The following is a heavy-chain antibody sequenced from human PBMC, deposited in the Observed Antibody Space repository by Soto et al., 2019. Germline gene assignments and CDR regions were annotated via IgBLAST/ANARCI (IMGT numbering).Heavy chain of an antibody. J-gene: IGHJ6*03. V-gene: IGHV1-8*01. D-gene: IGHD3-9*01. Sequence: ASVKVSCKASGYTFTSYDISWMRQATGQGREWMGWMNPNSGNTGYAQKFQGRVTMTRNTSTSTAYMELSSLRSEDTAVYYCARGSTLRYFDWSHNYYYYMDVWGKGTTVTVSS. CDR2: MNPNSGNT. CDR3: ARGSTLRYFDWSHNYYYYMDV. CDR1: GYTFTSYD.